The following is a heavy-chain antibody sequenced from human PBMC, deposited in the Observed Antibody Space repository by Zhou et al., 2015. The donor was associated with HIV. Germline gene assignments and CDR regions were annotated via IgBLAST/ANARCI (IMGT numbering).Heavy chain of an antibody. CDR2: INPSSGST. CDR1: GYTFTSYY. J-gene: IGHJ4*02. D-gene: IGHD3-10*01. Sequence: QVQLAQSGAEVKKPGASVKVSCKASGYTFTSYYVHWVRQAPGQGLEWMGIINPSSGSTTYTQNFQGRVTMTRDTSTSTVYMELSSLRSEDTAVYYCARDRRFGELFYYWGQGTLVTVSS. V-gene: IGHV1-46*01. CDR3: ARDRRFGELFYY.